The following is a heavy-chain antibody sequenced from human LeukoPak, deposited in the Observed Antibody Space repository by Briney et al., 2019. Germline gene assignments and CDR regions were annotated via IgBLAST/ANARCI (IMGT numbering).Heavy chain of an antibody. Sequence: PGGSLRLSCEASGFTFSSYGMHWVRQAPGKGLEGVAIISYDGSYENYGDSVKGRFTISRDNSKNTLYLQMNSPLTEDTAVYYCARDPQTWVLSGPADRWGQGTLVTVSS. CDR1: GFTFSSYG. CDR3: ARDPQTWVLSGPADR. D-gene: IGHD1-26*01. CDR2: ISYDGSYE. J-gene: IGHJ5*02. V-gene: IGHV3-30*03.